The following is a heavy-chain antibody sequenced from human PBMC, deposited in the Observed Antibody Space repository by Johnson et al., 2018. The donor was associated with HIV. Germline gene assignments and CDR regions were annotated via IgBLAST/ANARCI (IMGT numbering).Heavy chain of an antibody. CDR2: ISARGTST. Sequence: EVQLVESGGGLVQPGGSLRLSCAASGFTFSSFAMGWVRQAPGKGLQWVSGISARGTSTYYADSVKGRFTISRANSKNTVYLQMNSRRAEDTAVYYCAKVLWDIVVVPAGIESDAFDIWGQGTMVTVSS. CDR3: AKVLWDIVVVPAGIESDAFDI. V-gene: IGHV3-23*04. J-gene: IGHJ3*02. D-gene: IGHD2-2*01. CDR1: GFTFSSFA.